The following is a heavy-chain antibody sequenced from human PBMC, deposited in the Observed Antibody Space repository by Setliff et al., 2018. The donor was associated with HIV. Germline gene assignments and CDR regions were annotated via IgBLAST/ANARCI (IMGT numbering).Heavy chain of an antibody. CDR2: VSPSIGNS. D-gene: IGHD3-16*01. Sequence: GASVKVSCKASGYSFTKYEINWVRQAPGQGLEWLGWVSPSIGNSDFAQKFKGRISLTTDTSIRTAYMELRGLKSDDTAVYFCARGGAERNMITGALDVWGQGSLVTVSS. V-gene: IGHV1-8*01. CDR3: ARGGAERNMITGALDV. J-gene: IGHJ3*01. CDR1: GYSFTKYE.